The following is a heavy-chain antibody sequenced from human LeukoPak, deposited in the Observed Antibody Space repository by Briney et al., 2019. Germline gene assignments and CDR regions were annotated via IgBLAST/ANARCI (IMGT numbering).Heavy chain of an antibody. D-gene: IGHD6-6*01. CDR2: ISGSGGST. V-gene: IGHV3-23*01. CDR3: AKMGVYSSSSPIDY. CDR1: GFTFSSYA. Sequence: PGGSLRLSCAASGFTFSSYAMSWVRQAPGKGLEWVSAISGSGGSTYYADSVKGRFTISRDNSKDTLYLQMNSLRAEDTAVYYCAKMGVYSSSSPIDYWGQGTLVTVSS. J-gene: IGHJ4*02.